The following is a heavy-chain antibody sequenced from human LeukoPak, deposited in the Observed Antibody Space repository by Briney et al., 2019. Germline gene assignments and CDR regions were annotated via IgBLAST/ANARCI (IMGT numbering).Heavy chain of an antibody. CDR2: INGSSSLI. CDR1: GFIFSNYK. Sequence: PGGSLRLSCVASGFIFSNYKMNWVRQAPGKGLEWISYINGSSSLIYYADSVKGRFTISRDNAKNSLYLQMNSLRAEDTAVYYCTRDIVVVPAAAYYMDVWGKGTTVTVSS. J-gene: IGHJ6*03. V-gene: IGHV3-48*04. D-gene: IGHD2-2*01. CDR3: TRDIVVVPAAAYYMDV.